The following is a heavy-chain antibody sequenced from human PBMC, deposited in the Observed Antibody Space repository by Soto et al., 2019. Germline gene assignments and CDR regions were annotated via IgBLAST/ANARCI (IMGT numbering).Heavy chain of an antibody. V-gene: IGHV3-66*04. CDR2: IYSAGYA. Sequence: EVQLVESGGGLVQPGGSLSLSCAASGFSVNSNDMIWVRQAPGKGLEWVSLIYSAGYAYYADSVKDRFTVSRDNSKNTLYLQMDSLRVEDTAVYYCARHLESDYWGQGTLLTASS. J-gene: IGHJ4*02. CDR1: GFSVNSND. CDR3: ARHLESDY. D-gene: IGHD1-1*01.